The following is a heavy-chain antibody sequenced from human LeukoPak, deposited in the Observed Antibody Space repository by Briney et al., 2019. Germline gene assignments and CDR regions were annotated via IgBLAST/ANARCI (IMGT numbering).Heavy chain of an antibody. CDR3: ARAGDDYYDISGYYSRGNWFDP. Sequence: SETLSLTCTVSGGSISSYYWSWIRQPPGKGLEWIGYIYYSGSTNYNPSLKSRVTISVDTSKNQFSLKLSSVTAADTAVYYCARAGDDYYDISGYYSRGNWFDPWGQGTLVTVSS. CDR2: IYYSGST. J-gene: IGHJ5*02. V-gene: IGHV4-59*01. D-gene: IGHD3-22*01. CDR1: GGSISSYY.